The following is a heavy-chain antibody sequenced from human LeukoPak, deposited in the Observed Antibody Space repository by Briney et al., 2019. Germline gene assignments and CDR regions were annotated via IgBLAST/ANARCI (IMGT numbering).Heavy chain of an antibody. CDR1: GFTVSSNY. CDR2: IWYDGSNK. Sequence: GGSLRLSCAASGFTVSSNYMSWVRQAPGKGLEWVAVIWYDGSNKYYADSVKGRFTISRDNSKNTLYLQMNSLRAEDTAVYYCASGGRDGYNGAFGIWGQGTMVTVSS. CDR3: ASGGRDGYNGAFGI. D-gene: IGHD5-24*01. V-gene: IGHV3-33*08. J-gene: IGHJ3*02.